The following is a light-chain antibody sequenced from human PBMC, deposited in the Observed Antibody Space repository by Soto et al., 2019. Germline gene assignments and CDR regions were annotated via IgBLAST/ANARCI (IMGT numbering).Light chain of an antibody. Sequence: DVVMTQSPLSLPVTLGQPASISCRSSQSLVHSDGNTYLNWFQQRPGQSPRRLIYKVSNRDSGVPDRISGSGSGANFTLKISRVEADDVGVYYCMQGTHWPPYTFGQGTKLEIK. CDR1: QSLVHSDGNTY. CDR2: KVS. CDR3: MQGTHWPPYT. V-gene: IGKV2-30*02. J-gene: IGKJ2*01.